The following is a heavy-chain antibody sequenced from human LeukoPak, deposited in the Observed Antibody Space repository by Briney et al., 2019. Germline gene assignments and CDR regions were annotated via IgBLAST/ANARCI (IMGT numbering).Heavy chain of an antibody. CDR3: ARYYQSNPNWNVLNWFDP. CDR2: IYYSGST. V-gene: IGHV4-30-4*08. J-gene: IGHJ5*02. D-gene: IGHD1-1*01. Sequence: SETLSLTCTVSGGSISSGDYYWSWIRQPPGKGLEWIGYIYYSGSTYYNPFLKSRVTISVDTSKNQFSLKLSSVTAADTAVYYCARYYQSNPNWNVLNWFDPWGQGTLVTVSS. CDR1: GGSISSGDYY.